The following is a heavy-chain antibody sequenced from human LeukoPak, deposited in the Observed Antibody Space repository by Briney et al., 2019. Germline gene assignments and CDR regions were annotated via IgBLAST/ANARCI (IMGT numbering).Heavy chain of an antibody. CDR3: ARGPPLYDSSGYYSNWFDP. J-gene: IGHJ5*02. Sequence: GASVKVSCKASGGTFSSYAISWVRQAPGQGLEWMGRIIPILGIANYAQKFQDRVTITADKSTSTAYMELSSLRSEDTAVYYCARGPPLYDSSGYYSNWFDPWGQGTLVTVSS. V-gene: IGHV1-69*04. CDR2: IIPILGIA. CDR1: GGTFSSYA. D-gene: IGHD3-22*01.